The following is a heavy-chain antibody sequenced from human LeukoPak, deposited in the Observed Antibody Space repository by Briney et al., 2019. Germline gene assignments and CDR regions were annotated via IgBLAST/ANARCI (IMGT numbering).Heavy chain of an antibody. J-gene: IGHJ4*02. CDR1: GGSIRTYY. Sequence: PSETLSLTCTVSGGSIRTYYWSWIRQPPGKGLEWIGNIYYSGSTNYNPSLKSRVTISVDTSKNQFSLKLSSVTAADTAVYYCARGVVRGVMVDYWGQGTLVTVSS. D-gene: IGHD3-10*01. V-gene: IGHV4-59*01. CDR2: IYYSGST. CDR3: ARGVVRGVMVDY.